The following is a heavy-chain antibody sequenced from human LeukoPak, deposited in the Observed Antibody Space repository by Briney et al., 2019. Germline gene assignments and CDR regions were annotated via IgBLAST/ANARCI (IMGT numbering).Heavy chain of an antibody. J-gene: IGHJ5*02. CDR1: GDSIISSSFL. CDR2: IFFLGTA. Sequence: PSETLSHTRTVSGDSIISSSFLWGWVRQPPGKGLEWLGRIFFLGTAYYNPSLKSRATISLDTAKSQLFLSLRSVTAADAAVYYCARSGSYPPWALNWFDPWGPGTLVTVSS. CDR3: ARSGSYPPWALNWFDP. D-gene: IGHD3-10*01. V-gene: IGHV4-39*01.